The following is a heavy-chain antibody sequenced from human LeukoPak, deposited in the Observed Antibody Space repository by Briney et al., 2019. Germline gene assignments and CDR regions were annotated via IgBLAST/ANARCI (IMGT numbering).Heavy chain of an antibody. D-gene: IGHD3-22*01. J-gene: IGHJ4*02. Sequence: PSETLSLACTVPGGSISGYYWSWIRQTAGKGLEWIGRIYTSGSTDYNPSLKSRVTMSVDTSKNQFSLKLSSVTAADTAVYYCARYDSTGLDYWGQGTLVTVSS. CDR3: ARYDSTGLDY. CDR1: GGSISGYY. CDR2: IYTSGST. V-gene: IGHV4-4*07.